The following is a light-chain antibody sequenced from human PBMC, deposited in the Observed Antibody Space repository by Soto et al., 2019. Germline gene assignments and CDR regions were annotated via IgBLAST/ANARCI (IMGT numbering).Light chain of an antibody. Sequence: DIQMTQSPSSLSASIGDRITITCRASQDIRNSLAWYQQKPGKVPKLLIYAASTLQSVVPSRFSGSGSGTDFTLTISSLQPEDVATYSCQKYNSAPLTFGGGTEVEIK. CDR2: AAS. CDR1: QDIRNS. V-gene: IGKV1-27*01. CDR3: QKYNSAPLT. J-gene: IGKJ4*01.